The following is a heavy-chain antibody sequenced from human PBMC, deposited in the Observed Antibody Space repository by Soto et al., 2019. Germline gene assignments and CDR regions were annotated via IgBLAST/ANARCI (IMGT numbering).Heavy chain of an antibody. CDR1: GGLFSSFA. Sequence: QEQLVQSGPEVKKPGPSVKVSCKDSGGLFSSFAISWVRQAPGQGLEWLGGIIHVFGTTNYAARFQDSVTITADESTNTADMELSSLASAGTAMSCCARGGGPYVWFNEFWGQGTLVIVSS. V-gene: IGHV1-69*13. D-gene: IGHD3-16*01. J-gene: IGHJ4*02. CDR2: IIHVFGTT. CDR3: ARGGGPYVWFNEF.